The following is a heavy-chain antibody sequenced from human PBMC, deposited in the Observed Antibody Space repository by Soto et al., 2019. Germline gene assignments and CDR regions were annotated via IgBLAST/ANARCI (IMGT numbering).Heavy chain of an antibody. D-gene: IGHD2-8*01. CDR1: GYSFTDYH. J-gene: IGHJ6*02. V-gene: IGHV1-2*04. CDR3: ARGDSTDCSNGVCSFFYNHDLDV. Sequence: GASVKVSCKASGYSFTDYHIHWVRQAPGQGLEWLGRINPKSGGTSTAQKFQGWVTMTTDTSISTASMELTRLTSDDTAIYYCARGDSTDCSNGVCSFFYNHDLDVWGQGTTVTVSS. CDR2: INPKSGGT.